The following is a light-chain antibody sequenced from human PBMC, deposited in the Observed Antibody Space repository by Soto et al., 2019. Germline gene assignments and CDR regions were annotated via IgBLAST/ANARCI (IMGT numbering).Light chain of an antibody. CDR1: QDIVSA. CDR3: QEFNSFPLT. J-gene: IGKJ4*01. V-gene: IGKV1-13*02. CDR2: EAS. Sequence: AMQLTQSPSSLSASVGDRVTITCRASQDIVSALAWYQQKPGKAPKLLIYEASSLESGVPSRFSGSGSGTDFTLTISSLQPEDVATYCCQEFNSFPLTFGGGTRVEIK.